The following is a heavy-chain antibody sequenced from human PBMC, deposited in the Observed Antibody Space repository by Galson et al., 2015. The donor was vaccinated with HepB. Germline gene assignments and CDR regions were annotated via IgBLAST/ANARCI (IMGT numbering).Heavy chain of an antibody. CDR3: ARRTTLGYFDY. CDR1: GFTFSSYS. CDR2: ISSSSYI. V-gene: IGHV3-21*03. Sequence: SLRLSCAASGFTFSSYSMNWVRQAPGKGLEWVSSISSSSYIYYADSVKGRFTISRDNAKNSLYLQMNSLRAEDTAVYYCARRTTLGYFDYWGQGALVTVSS. J-gene: IGHJ4*02. D-gene: IGHD4-11*01.